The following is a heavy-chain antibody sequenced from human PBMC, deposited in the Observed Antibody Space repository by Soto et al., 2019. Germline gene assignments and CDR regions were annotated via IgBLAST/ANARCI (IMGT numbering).Heavy chain of an antibody. V-gene: IGHV1-69*13. Sequence: ASVKVSCKASGGTFSSYAISWVRQAPGQGLEWMGGIIPIFGTANYAQKFQGRVTITADESTSTAYMELSSLRSEDTAVYYCARRLYSSSSNWFDPWGQGTLVTVSS. D-gene: IGHD6-6*01. CDR3: ARRLYSSSSNWFDP. J-gene: IGHJ5*02. CDR1: GGTFSSYA. CDR2: IIPIFGTA.